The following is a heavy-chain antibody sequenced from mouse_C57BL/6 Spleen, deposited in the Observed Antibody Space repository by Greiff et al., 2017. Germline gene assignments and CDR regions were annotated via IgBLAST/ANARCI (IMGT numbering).Heavy chain of an antibody. D-gene: IGHD2-1*01. CDR3: VRQGNYGNSSYWYFDV. V-gene: IGHV10-1*01. CDR1: GFSFNTYA. J-gene: IGHJ1*03. Sequence: EVHLVESGGGLVQPKGSLKLSCAASGFSFNTYAMNWVRQAPGKGLEWVARIRSKSNNYATYYADSVKDRFTISRDDSESMLYLQMNNLKTEDTAMYYCVRQGNYGNSSYWYFDVWGTGTTVTVSS. CDR2: IRSKSNNYAT.